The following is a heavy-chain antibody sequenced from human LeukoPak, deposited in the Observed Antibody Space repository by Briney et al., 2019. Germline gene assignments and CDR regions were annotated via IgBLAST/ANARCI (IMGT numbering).Heavy chain of an antibody. J-gene: IGHJ6*02. CDR3: ARDRGYDIGGRHYYYHGMDV. V-gene: IGHV4-4*07. CDR1: GGSISSYY. D-gene: IGHD5-12*01. Sequence: PSETLSLTCTVSGGSISSYYWSWIRQPAGKGLEWIGRIYTSGSTNYNPSLKSRVTMSVDTSKNQFSLKLSSVTAADTAVYYCARDRGYDIGGRHYYYHGMDVWGQGTTVTVSS. CDR2: IYTSGST.